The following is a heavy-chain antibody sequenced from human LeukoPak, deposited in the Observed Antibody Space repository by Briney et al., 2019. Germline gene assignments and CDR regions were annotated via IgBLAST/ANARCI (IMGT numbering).Heavy chain of an antibody. V-gene: IGHV4-31*11. D-gene: IGHD2-21*02. CDR1: GGSIRSDGYY. CDR2: IYYSGVT. CDR3: AREGAYCGGDCYLDY. J-gene: IGHJ4*02. Sequence: KASETLSLTCAVTGGSIRSDGYYWSWIRQHPGKGLEWIGYIYYSGVTYYNPSLKSRVTISVDTSTNQLSLKLSSVTAADSAVYYCAREGAYCGGDCYLDYWGQGTLVTVSS.